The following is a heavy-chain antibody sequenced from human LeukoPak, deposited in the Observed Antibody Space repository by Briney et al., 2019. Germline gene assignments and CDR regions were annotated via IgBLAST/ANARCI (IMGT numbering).Heavy chain of an antibody. CDR3: ARGVKYDY. Sequence: PSETLSLTCAVYGGSFSGYYWSWIRQPPGKGLEWIGEINHSGSTNYNPSLKSRVTISVDTSKNQFSLKLSSVTAADTAVYYCARGVKYDYWGQGTLVTVSS. CDR1: GGSFSGYY. D-gene: IGHD2-2*01. V-gene: IGHV4-34*01. CDR2: INHSGST. J-gene: IGHJ4*02.